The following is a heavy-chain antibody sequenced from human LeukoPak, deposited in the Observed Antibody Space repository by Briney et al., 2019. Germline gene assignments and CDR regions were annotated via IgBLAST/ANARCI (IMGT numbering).Heavy chain of an antibody. J-gene: IGHJ4*02. CDR1: GGSISSYY. D-gene: IGHD4-17*01. Sequence: PSETLSLTCTVSGGSISSYYWTWIRQTPGKGLEWIGYIYNSGNTNYNPSLKSRVTISVDTSKNQFSLKLTSVTAADTAVYYCARSPDFGDYDDYFDYWGQGILVTVSS. V-gene: IGHV4-59*08. CDR3: ARSPDFGDYDDYFDY. CDR2: IYNSGNT.